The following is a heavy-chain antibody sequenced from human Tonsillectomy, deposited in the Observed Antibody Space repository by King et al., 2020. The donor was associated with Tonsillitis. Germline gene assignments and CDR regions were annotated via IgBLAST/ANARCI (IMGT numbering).Heavy chain of an antibody. J-gene: IGHJ4*02. Sequence: QLQESGPRLVKPSETLSLTCTVSGGSISRYYWSWVRQPAGKGLEWIGRLYPSVNTNYNPSLKIRVTMSVDTSKNQLSLKLTSVTAADTAVYFCARDMAGFDYWGQGALVIVSS. V-gene: IGHV4-4*07. D-gene: IGHD3-10*01. CDR1: GGSISRYY. CDR3: ARDMAGFDY. CDR2: LYPSVNT.